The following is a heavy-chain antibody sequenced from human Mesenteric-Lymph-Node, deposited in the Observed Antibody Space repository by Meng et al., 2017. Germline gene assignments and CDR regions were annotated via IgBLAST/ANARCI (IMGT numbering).Heavy chain of an antibody. CDR3: ARIHLGDSGLDY. J-gene: IGHJ4*02. Sequence: ASVKVSCKASGYTFTVYYIHWVRQAPGQGLEWMGRINPSNGDTNYAQKFQGRVTMTRDTSINTVYMELSSLRSDDTAVYYCARIHLGDSGLDYWGQGTLVTVSS. CDR2: INPSNGDT. V-gene: IGHV1-2*06. D-gene: IGHD2-21*02. CDR1: GYTFTVYY.